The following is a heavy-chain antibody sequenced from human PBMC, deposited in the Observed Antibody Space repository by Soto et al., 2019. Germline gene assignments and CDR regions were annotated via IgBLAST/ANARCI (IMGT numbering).Heavy chain of an antibody. CDR2: ISPYTDDP. CDR1: GNTFTNFG. D-gene: IGHD6-13*01. V-gene: IGHV1-18*01. J-gene: IGHJ6*02. Sequence: QGQLVQSGVEVKKPGASVKVSCSASGNTFTNFGVTWVRQAPGQGLEWMGWISPYTDDPSYAQKFQGRVTMTIDTSTSTAYLDLRSLTSDDTALYYCGREGQQLAQEQFFQFNGVDVWGQGTSVTVSS. CDR3: GREGQQLAQEQFFQFNGVDV.